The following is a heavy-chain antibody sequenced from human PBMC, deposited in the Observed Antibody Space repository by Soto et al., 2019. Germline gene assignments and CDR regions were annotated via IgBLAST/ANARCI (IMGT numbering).Heavy chain of an antibody. CDR2: IYTDGRT. D-gene: IGHD1-20*01. CDR1: GFTVSSRS. CDR3: ARGVTVGVTGPDY. V-gene: IGHV3-53*01. Sequence: EVQLVESGGGLIQPGGSLRLSCAASGFTVSSRSLSWFRQAPGKGLEWVSVIYTDGRTFYADSVKGRFTISRDNSKNTLYLQMDSLRAEDTAVYYCARGVTVGVTGPDYWGQGKLVTVSS. J-gene: IGHJ4*02.